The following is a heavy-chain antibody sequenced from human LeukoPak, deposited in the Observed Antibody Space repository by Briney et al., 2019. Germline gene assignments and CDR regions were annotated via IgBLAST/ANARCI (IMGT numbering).Heavy chain of an antibody. CDR2: IYPRDSRT. D-gene: IGHD2-2*01. J-gene: IGHJ4*02. Sequence: ESLKISCKGSGYSFSSYWIAWVRQMPGKGLEWMGVIYPRDSRTTYSPSFQDQVTISADRSISTAYLQWTSLKASDTAMYYCARHLSDITSSPNYWGPGTLVTVSS. CDR3: ARHLSDITSSPNY. V-gene: IGHV5-51*01. CDR1: GYSFSSYW.